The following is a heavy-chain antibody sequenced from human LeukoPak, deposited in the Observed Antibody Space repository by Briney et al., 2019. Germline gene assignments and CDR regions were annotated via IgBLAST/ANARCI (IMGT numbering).Heavy chain of an antibody. V-gene: IGHV3-66*02. J-gene: IGHJ4*02. D-gene: IGHD3-22*01. Sequence: GGSLRLSCAASGFTVSSNYMSWVRQAPEKGLEWVSVIYSGGSTYYADSVKGRFTISRDNSKNTLYLQMNSLRAEDTAVYYCARAPYDSSANYFDYWGQGTLVTVSS. CDR1: GFTVSSNY. CDR2: IYSGGST. CDR3: ARAPYDSSANYFDY.